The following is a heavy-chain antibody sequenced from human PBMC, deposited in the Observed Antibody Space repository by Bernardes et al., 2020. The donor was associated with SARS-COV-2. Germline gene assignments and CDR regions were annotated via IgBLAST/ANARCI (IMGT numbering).Heavy chain of an antibody. CDR2: ISAYNGNT. CDR1: GYTFTSYG. V-gene: IGHV1-18*01. Sequence: ASVKASCKASGYTFTSYGISWVRQAPGQGLEWMGWISAYNGNTNYAQKLQGRVTMTTDTSTSTAYMELRSLRSDDTAVYYCARESRLASPYDYSFYYFDYWGQGTLVTVSS. CDR3: ARESRLASPYDYSFYYFDY. J-gene: IGHJ4*02. D-gene: IGHD3-16*01.